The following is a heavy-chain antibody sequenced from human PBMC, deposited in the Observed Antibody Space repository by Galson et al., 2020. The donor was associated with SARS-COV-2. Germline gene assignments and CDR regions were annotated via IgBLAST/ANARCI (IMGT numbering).Heavy chain of an antibody. J-gene: IGHJ4*02. Sequence: GGSLRLSCTTSGFTFGDYAMSWFRQTPGMGLEWVGFIRGKSYGGTTEYAASVKGRFTISRDDSRSIAYLQMNSLKTEDTAVYYCTRTSGPGYTSGWYPADWGQGTLVTVSS. CDR3: TRTSGPGYTSGWYPAD. V-gene: IGHV3-49*03. CDR1: GFTFGDYA. CDR2: IRGKSYGGTT. D-gene: IGHD6-19*01.